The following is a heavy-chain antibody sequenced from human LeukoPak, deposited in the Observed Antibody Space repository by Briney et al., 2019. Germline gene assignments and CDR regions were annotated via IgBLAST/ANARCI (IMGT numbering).Heavy chain of an antibody. Sequence: GGSLRLSCAASGFTFSSYAMHWVRQAPGKGLEWVAVISYDGSNKYYADSVKGRFTISRDNSKNTLYLQMNSLRAEDTAVYYCARVDSIAAAGTDYWGQGTLVTVSS. CDR2: ISYDGSNK. CDR1: GFTFSSYA. CDR3: ARVDSIAAAGTDY. J-gene: IGHJ4*02. V-gene: IGHV3-30-3*01. D-gene: IGHD6-13*01.